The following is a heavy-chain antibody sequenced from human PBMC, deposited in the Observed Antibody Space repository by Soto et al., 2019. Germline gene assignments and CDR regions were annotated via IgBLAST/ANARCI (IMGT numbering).Heavy chain of an antibody. V-gene: IGHV3-30*18. J-gene: IGHJ4*02. D-gene: IGHD6-19*01. Sequence: VQRVESGGGVVQPGRSLRLSFAASGFTFSDYAMHWVRQAPGKGLEGVAVVSHDGRNTHYADSVKGRFTISRDSSKNTVSLEMTSLRAEDTAVYYCAKGGRQWLVTSDFNYWGQGALVTVSS. CDR1: GFTFSDYA. CDR2: VSHDGRNT. CDR3: AKGGRQWLVTSDFNY.